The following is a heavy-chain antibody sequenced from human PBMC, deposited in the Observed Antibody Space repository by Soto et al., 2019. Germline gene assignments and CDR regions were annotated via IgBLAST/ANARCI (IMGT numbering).Heavy chain of an antibody. CDR3: ARDMNDNAYFD. CDR2: IWFDGSQQ. J-gene: IGHJ4*02. V-gene: IGHV3-33*01. Sequence: QVQLVESGGGVVQPGRSLRLSCAASGFIFSGNGMHWVRQAPGKGLEWVAMIWFDGSQQRYADSVQGRFIISRDNSNRRLELEMNSLSVNDTGVYYCARDMNDNAYFDWGQGTLVTVS. D-gene: IGHD3-16*01. CDR1: GFIFSGNG.